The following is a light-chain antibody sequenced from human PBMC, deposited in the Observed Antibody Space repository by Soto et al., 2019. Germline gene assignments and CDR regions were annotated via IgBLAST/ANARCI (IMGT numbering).Light chain of an antibody. CDR1: QSVNNF. CDR2: GAS. CDR3: KQYSNWHSLT. Sequence: EKVMTQPPAPLSMSPGERATLSCRASQSVNNFLAWYQQKPGQAPRLLIYGASTRATGIPARVNGRGTGTEITLTISSLQSEDFAVCYCKQYSNWHSLTFGQGTKVEVK. V-gene: IGKV3-15*01. J-gene: IGKJ1*01.